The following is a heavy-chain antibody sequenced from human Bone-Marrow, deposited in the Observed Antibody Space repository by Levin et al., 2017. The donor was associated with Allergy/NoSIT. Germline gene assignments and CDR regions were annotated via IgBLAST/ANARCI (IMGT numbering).Heavy chain of an antibody. Sequence: GGSLRLSCAASGFTFSSYAMNWVRQAPGKGLEWVSAISGTGGSTYYGDSVKGRFTISRDNSKNTLFLQMNILRAEDTAIYYCAKAYRVGVVSADFDYWGQGTLVTVS. J-gene: IGHJ4*02. CDR2: ISGTGGST. D-gene: IGHD2-8*02. CDR1: GFTFSSYA. CDR3: AKAYRVGVVSADFDY. V-gene: IGHV3-23*01.